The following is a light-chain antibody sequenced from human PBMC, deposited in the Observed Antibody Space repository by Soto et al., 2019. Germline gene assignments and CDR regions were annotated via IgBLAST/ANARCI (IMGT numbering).Light chain of an antibody. J-gene: IGKJ4*01. CDR3: QQYDSLPPT. V-gene: IGKV1-33*01. Sequence: DLQMTQSPSSLSASVGDSITITCHASQDIKNYLNWYQQKPGKAPKLLMYDAFKSDTGVPSRFSGSGSGTDFTFTISNLQPEDIATYFCQQYDSLPPTFGGGTKVDI. CDR1: QDIKNY. CDR2: DAF.